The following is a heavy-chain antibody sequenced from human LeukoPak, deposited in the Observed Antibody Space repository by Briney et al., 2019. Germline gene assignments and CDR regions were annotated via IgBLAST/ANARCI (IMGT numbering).Heavy chain of an antibody. D-gene: IGHD2-15*01. CDR1: GFTVGTYW. J-gene: IGHJ5*02. Sequence: GGSLRLSCAASGFTVGTYWMSWVRQAPRKGLEWVANIDRDGTTKFYLDSLEGRFTISRDNAKNSLYLQGNSLRVEDTAVYYCARDGGYCEGITCPGDLWGQGALVAVSS. CDR3: ARDGGYCEGITCPGDL. CDR2: IDRDGTTK. V-gene: IGHV3-7*03.